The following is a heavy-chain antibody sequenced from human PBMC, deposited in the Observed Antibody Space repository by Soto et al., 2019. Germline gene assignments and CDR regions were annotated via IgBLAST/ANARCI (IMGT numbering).Heavy chain of an antibody. V-gene: IGHV3-48*03. CDR1: RFSFSSYD. CDR2: ISKTGNTI. D-gene: IGHD3-10*01. J-gene: IGHJ6*02. CDR3: VREAELPDYNYYSGMDV. Sequence: EVQLVESGGGLVQPGGSLRLSCAASRFSFSSYDMHWVRQAPGKGLECISYISKTGNTIYYADSVKGRFTISRDNATNALYLQMNSLRAGDTAVYYCVREAELPDYNYYSGMDVWGQGTTVTVSS.